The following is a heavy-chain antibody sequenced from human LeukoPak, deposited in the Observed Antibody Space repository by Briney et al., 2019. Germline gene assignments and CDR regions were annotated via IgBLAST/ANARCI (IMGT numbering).Heavy chain of an antibody. V-gene: IGHV4-4*07. D-gene: IGHD3-9*01. CDR3: ARESWDYDILTGYYYVDAFDI. CDR2: IYTSGST. J-gene: IGHJ3*02. CDR1: SGSISSYY. Sequence: SETLSLTCTVSSGSISSYYWSWIRQPAGEGVEWIGRIYTSGSTNYNPSLRSRVTMSVDTSKNQFSLKLSSVTAADTAVYYCARESWDYDILTGYYYVDAFDIWGRGTMVTVSS.